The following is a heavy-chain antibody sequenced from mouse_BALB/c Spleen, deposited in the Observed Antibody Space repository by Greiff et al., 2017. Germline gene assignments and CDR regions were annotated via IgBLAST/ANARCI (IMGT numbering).Heavy chain of an antibody. CDR3: VRQGELRRLYAMDY. V-gene: IGHV10-1*02. CDR1: GFTFNTYA. D-gene: IGHD2-4*01. CDR2: IRSKSNNYAT. Sequence: EVQLVESGGGLVQPKGSLKLSCAASGFTFNTYAMNWVRQAPGKGLEWVARIRSKSNNYATYYADSVKDRFTISRDDSQSMLYLQMNNLKTEDTAMYYCVRQGELRRLYAMDYWGQGTSVTVSS. J-gene: IGHJ4*01.